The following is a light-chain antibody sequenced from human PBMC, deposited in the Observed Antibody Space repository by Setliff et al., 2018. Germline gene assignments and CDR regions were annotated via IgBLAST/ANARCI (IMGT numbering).Light chain of an antibody. CDR2: DVS. V-gene: IGLV2-14*03. CDR3: SSYTSSSSDV. Sequence: ALAQPASVSGSPGQSITISCTGTSSDVGGYRYVSWYQQHPGKAPKLMIYDVSNRPSGVSNRFSGSKSGNTASLTISGLQAEDEADYYCSSYTSSSSDVFGTGTKVTVL. CDR1: SSDVGGYRY. J-gene: IGLJ1*01.